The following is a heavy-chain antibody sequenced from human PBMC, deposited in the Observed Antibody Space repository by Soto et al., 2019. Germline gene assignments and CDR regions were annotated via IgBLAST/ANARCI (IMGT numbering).Heavy chain of an antibody. J-gene: IGHJ6*02. CDR2: IKSKIDGGTT. CDR1: GFTFNNAW. CDR3: TTAPRGSGSSIYYYGMDV. V-gene: IGHV3-15*07. D-gene: IGHD3-10*01. Sequence: EVQLVESGVVLVKPGGSLRLSCAASGFTFNNAWMNWVRQAPGKGLEWVGRIKSKIDGGTTDYAAPVKGRFTISRDDSKNTLYLQMTSLKTEDTAVYYCTTAPRGSGSSIYYYGMDVWGQGATVTVSS.